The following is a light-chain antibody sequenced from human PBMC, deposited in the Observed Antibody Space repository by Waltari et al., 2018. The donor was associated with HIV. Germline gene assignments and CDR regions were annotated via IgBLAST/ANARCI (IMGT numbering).Light chain of an antibody. V-gene: IGKV4-1*01. J-gene: IGKJ1*01. CDR3: QQYHTIPWT. Sequence: DIVMTQSPDYLAVSLGERATINCKSSHSVLYYSNNKNYLAWYQQKPGQSPNLLMYWASTLESGGPDRFTGSGSGTDFTLTISSLQAEDVAIHYCQQYHTIPWTFGHGTRVEIK. CDR2: WAS. CDR1: HSVLYYSNNKNY.